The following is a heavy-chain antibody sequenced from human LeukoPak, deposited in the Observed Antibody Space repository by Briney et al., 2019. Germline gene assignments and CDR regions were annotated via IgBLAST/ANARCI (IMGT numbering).Heavy chain of an antibody. J-gene: IGHJ3*02. CDR1: GFTVSSNY. V-gene: IGHV3-66*02. CDR3: ARDTYYYDSSGCFDAFDI. D-gene: IGHD3-22*01. CDR2: IYSGGST. Sequence: GGSLRLSCAASGFTVSSNYMSWVRQAPGKGLEWVSVIYSGGSTYYADSVKGRFTISRDNSKNTLYLQMNSLRAEDTAVYYCARDTYYYDSSGCFDAFDIWGQGTMVTVSS.